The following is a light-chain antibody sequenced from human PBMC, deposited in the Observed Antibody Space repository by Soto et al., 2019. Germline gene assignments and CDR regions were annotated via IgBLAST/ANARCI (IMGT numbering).Light chain of an antibody. V-gene: IGKV3-11*01. Sequence: VFTQSPAPLSLSPGERVTPSCRASQSVRKYLGWYQQKPGQAPRLLIYDASNWPTDIPPRFSGSGSGTDFTLTISALEPEDLAVYYCQQRYNWPWTFGQGTKVDIK. J-gene: IGKJ1*01. CDR1: QSVRKY. CDR2: DAS. CDR3: QQRYNWPWT.